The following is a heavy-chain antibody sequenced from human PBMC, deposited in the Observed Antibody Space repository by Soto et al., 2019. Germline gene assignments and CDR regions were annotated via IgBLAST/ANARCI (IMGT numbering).Heavy chain of an antibody. V-gene: IGHV4-34*01. J-gene: IGHJ5*02. CDR3: ARHQSHSSSYVDP. CDR2: INHSGST. CDR1: GGSFSGYY. Sequence: SETLSLTCAVYGGSFSGYYWSWIRQPPGKGLEWIGEINHSGSTNYNPSLKSRVTISVDTSKNQFSLKLSSVTAADTAVYYCARHQSHSSSYVDPWGQGTLVTVSS. D-gene: IGHD6-13*01.